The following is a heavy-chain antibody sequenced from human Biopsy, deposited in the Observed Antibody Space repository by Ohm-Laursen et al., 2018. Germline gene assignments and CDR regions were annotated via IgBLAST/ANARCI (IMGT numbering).Heavy chain of an antibody. V-gene: IGHV3-23*01. D-gene: IGHD5-24*01. CDR3: ATILAGKFSHPTYFHYGLDV. Sequence: SLSLSCSASGFTFDAYTMTWVRRAPGKGLEWLSTISKSGGSAYYAASVKGRFTISRDNPMKILYVQLNNLRVEDTAVYYCATILAGKFSHPTYFHYGLDVWGQGTTVTVSS. CDR1: GFTFDAYT. J-gene: IGHJ6*02. CDR2: ISKSGGSA.